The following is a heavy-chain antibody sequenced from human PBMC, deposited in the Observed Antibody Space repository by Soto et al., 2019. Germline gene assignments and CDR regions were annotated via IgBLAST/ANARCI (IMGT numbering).Heavy chain of an antibody. V-gene: IGHV3-48*02. CDR3: ARDLSFPICGVVIPKYFDY. J-gene: IGHJ4*02. CDR2: ISSSSDNT. CDR1: TCTFTGYA. D-gene: IGHD3-3*01. Sequence: GGSLTLSCAASTCTFTGYAMSWVRPAPGQGLEWRAGISSSSDNTYYADYVKGRFTISRGNAKISLYLQMNSLRDEDTAVYYCARDLSFPICGVVIPKYFDYWVQGTLVSVSS.